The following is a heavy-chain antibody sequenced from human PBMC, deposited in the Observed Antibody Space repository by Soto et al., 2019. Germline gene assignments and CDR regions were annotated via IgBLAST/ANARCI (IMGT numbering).Heavy chain of an antibody. V-gene: IGHV2-5*02. Sequence: SGPTLVNPTQTLTLTCTFSGFSLSTSGVGVGWIRQPPGKALEWLALIYWDDDKRYSPSLKSRLTITRDTSKNQVVLTMTKMDPVDTATYYCAHHSRRDYYYYCYMDVWGKGTTVTVSS. J-gene: IGHJ6*03. CDR2: IYWDDDK. CDR3: AHHSRRDYYYYCYMDV. CDR1: GFSLSTSGVG.